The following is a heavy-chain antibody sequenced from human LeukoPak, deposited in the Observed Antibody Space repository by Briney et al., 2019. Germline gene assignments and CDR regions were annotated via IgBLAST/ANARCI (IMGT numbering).Heavy chain of an antibody. D-gene: IGHD2-21*02. J-gene: IGHJ3*02. CDR1: GYTFTSYG. Sequence: ASVKVSCKASGYTFTSYGISWVRQAPGQGLEWMGWISAYNGNTNYAQKLQGRVTMTTDTSTSTAYMELRSLRSDDTAVYYCAREVVVTALRHDAFDIWGQGTMVTVSS. V-gene: IGHV1-18*01. CDR3: AREVVVTALRHDAFDI. CDR2: ISAYNGNT.